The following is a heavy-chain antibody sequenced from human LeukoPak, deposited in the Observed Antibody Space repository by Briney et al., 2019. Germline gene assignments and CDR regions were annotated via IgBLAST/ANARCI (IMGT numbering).Heavy chain of an antibody. CDR2: ISGSGGST. D-gene: IGHD3-10*01. CDR1: GFTFSSYG. CDR3: AREWSGFGELPDY. V-gene: IGHV3-23*01. J-gene: IGHJ4*02. Sequence: GGSLRLSCAASGFTFSSYGMSWVRQAPGKGLEWVSAISGSGGSTYYADSVKGRFTISRDNSKNTLYLQMNSLRAEDTAVYYCAREWSGFGELPDYWGQGTLVTVPS.